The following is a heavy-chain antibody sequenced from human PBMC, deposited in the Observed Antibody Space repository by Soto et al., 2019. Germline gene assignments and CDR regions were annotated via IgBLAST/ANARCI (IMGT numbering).Heavy chain of an antibody. CDR2: ISYSGST. Sequence: SETLCLTCTVSGSSITTYYWSWILQHPGKGLEWIGYISYSGSTDYNPSLKSRVTISFDASKNQISLQVRSATAADAAVYYCARDLKEYCSDGKCNWFDPWGQGTLVTVSS. J-gene: IGHJ5*02. V-gene: IGHV4-59*01. CDR1: GSSITTYY. CDR3: ARDLKEYCSDGKCNWFDP. D-gene: IGHD2-15*01.